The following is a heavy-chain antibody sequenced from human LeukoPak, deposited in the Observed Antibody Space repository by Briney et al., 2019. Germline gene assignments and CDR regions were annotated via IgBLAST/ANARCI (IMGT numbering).Heavy chain of an antibody. D-gene: IGHD3-9*01. CDR1: GYTFTRYA. J-gene: IGHJ3*02. V-gene: IGHV1-18*01. CDR2: ISAYNGNT. Sequence: ASVKVSCKASGYTFTRYAITWVRQAPGQGPEWMGRISAYNGNTYYAQKFQGRVTMTTDTSTTTAYMELRSLRSDDTAVYYCARGGYYDILTGYETVDAFDIWGQGTIVTVSS. CDR3: ARGGYYDILTGYETVDAFDI.